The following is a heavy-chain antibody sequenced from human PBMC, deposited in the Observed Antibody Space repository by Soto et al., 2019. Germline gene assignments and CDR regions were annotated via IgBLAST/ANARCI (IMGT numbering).Heavy chain of an antibody. CDR2: FNGANGGT. CDR1: GYTFINYA. Sequence: ASVKVSCKASGYTFINYAIHWVRQAPGQSLEWMGWFNGANGGTKYSPKFQGRVTITRDTSASTAYMELSSLRSEDTAVYYCARDVEQRSSRRTGMDVWGQGTTVTVSS. CDR3: ARDVEQRSSRRTGMDV. J-gene: IGHJ6*02. V-gene: IGHV1-3*01. D-gene: IGHD6-25*01.